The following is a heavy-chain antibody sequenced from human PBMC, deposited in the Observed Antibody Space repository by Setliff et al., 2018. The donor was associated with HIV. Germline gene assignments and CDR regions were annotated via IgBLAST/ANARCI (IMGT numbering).Heavy chain of an antibody. CDR2: INWSGHST. J-gene: IGHJ4*02. CDR3: ARDRDCSGGSCYSEDFDY. CDR1: GFTFDDYG. V-gene: IGHV3-20*04. D-gene: IGHD2-15*01. Sequence: GGSLRLSCAASGFTFDDYGMSWVRQAPGKGLDWVSGINWSGHSTGYVDSVTGRFTISRDNAKNSLYLQMNSLRAEDTAVYYCARDRDCSGGSCYSEDFDYWGQGTLVTVSS.